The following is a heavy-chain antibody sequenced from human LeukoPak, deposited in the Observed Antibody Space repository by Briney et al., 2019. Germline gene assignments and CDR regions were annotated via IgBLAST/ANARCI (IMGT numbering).Heavy chain of an antibody. CDR1: GYTFTCYG. CDR2: ISAYNGNT. Sequence: ASVKVSCKASGYTFTCYGISWVRQAPGQGLEWMGWISAYNGNTNYAQKLQGRVTMTTDTSTSTAYMELRSLRSDDTAVYYCARDSTHLPYYYDSSAQGYFDYWGQGTLVTVSS. CDR3: ARDSTHLPYYYDSSAQGYFDY. J-gene: IGHJ4*02. D-gene: IGHD3-22*01. V-gene: IGHV1-18*01.